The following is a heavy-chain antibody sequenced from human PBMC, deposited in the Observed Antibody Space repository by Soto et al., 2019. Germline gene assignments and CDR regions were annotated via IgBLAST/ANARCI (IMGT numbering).Heavy chain of an antibody. Sequence: PGGSLRLSCAASGFTFSSYSMNWVRQAPGKGLEWVSGISASGGSTYYADSVKGRFTISRDNAKNSLYLQMNSLRSEDTAVYYCATDLNYPKEVWFDPWGQGTLVTVSS. J-gene: IGHJ5*02. CDR2: ISASGGST. CDR3: ATDLNYPKEVWFDP. V-gene: IGHV3-21*04. D-gene: IGHD1-7*01. CDR1: GFTFSSYS.